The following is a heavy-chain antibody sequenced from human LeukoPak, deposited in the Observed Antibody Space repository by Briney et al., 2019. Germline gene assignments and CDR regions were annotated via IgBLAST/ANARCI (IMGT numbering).Heavy chain of an antibody. J-gene: IGHJ4*02. V-gene: IGHV4-34*01. Sequence: SETLSLTCAVYGGSFTGYYWTWIRQPPGKGLEWIGEINHSGSTNYNPSLKNRVTMSADTSKNQFSLKLSSVTAADTAVYYCARERELITIFGVVILFDYWGQGTLVTVSS. D-gene: IGHD3-3*01. CDR2: INHSGST. CDR3: ARERELITIFGVVILFDY. CDR1: GGSFTGYY.